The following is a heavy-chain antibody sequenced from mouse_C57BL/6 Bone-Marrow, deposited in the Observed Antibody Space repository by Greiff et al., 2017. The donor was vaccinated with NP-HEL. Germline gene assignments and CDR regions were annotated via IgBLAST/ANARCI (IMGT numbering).Heavy chain of an antibody. Sequence: QVQLKQSGAELVRPGTSVKMSCKASGYAFTNYWIGWAKQRPGHGLEWIGDIYPGGGYTNYNEKFKGKATLTADKSSSTAYMQFSSLTSEDTAVYYCTTDYYGSSLYAMDYWGQGTSVTVSS. CDR2: IYPGGGYT. V-gene: IGHV1-63*01. D-gene: IGHD1-1*01. CDR1: GYAFTNYW. J-gene: IGHJ4*01. CDR3: TTDYYGSSLYAMDY.